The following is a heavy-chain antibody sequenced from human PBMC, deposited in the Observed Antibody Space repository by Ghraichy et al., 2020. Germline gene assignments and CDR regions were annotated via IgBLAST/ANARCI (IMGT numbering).Heavy chain of an antibody. Sequence: GSLRLSCTVSGGSISSSSYYWGWIRQPPGKGLEWIGSIYYSGSTYYNPSLKSRVTISVYTSKNQFSLKLSSVTAADTAVYYCAREIAYCGGDCSYYFDYWGQGTLVTVSS. J-gene: IGHJ4*02. D-gene: IGHD2-21*01. CDR1: GGSISSSSYY. CDR2: IYYSGST. V-gene: IGHV4-39*02. CDR3: AREIAYCGGDCSYYFDY.